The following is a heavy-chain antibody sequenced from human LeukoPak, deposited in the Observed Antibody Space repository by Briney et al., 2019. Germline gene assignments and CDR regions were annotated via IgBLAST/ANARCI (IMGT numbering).Heavy chain of an antibody. CDR1: GYTFTSYR. CDR3: AVGQSGSYYFDY. V-gene: IGHV1-18*01. Sequence: ASVKVSCKASGYTFTSYRISWVRQAPGQRLEWMGWISAYNGNTNYAQKLQGRVTMTTDTSTSTAYMELRSLRSDDTAVYYCAVGQSGSYYFDYWGQGTLVTVSS. J-gene: IGHJ4*02. CDR2: ISAYNGNT. D-gene: IGHD1-26*01.